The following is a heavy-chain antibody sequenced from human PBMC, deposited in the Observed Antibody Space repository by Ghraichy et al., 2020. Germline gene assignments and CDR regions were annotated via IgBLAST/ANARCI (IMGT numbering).Heavy chain of an antibody. CDR2: FDPEDGET. V-gene: IGHV1-24*01. CDR3: ATYIVVVVAATHGYFDY. J-gene: IGHJ4*02. D-gene: IGHD2-15*01. CDR1: GYTLTELS. Sequence: ASVKVSCKVSGYTLTELSMHWVRQAPGKGLEWMGGFDPEDGETIYAQKFQGRVTMTEDTSTDTAYMELSSLRSEDTAVYYCATYIVVVVAATHGYFDYWAQGTLVTVSS.